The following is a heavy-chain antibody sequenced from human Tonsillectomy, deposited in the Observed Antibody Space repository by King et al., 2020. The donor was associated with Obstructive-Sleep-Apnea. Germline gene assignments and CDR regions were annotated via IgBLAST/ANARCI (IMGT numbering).Heavy chain of an antibody. V-gene: IGHV4-39*07. CDR2: IYYSGST. J-gene: IGHJ6*02. CDR1: GGSISSSSYY. CDR3: EGYSSGWGGYYYGMDV. Sequence: MQLQESGPGLVKPSETLSLTCTVSGGSISSSSYYWGWIRQPPGKGLEWIGSIYYSGSTYYNPSLKSRVTISVDTSKNQFSLKLSSVTAADTAVYYCEGYSSGWGGYYYGMDVWGQGTTVTVSS. D-gene: IGHD6-19*01.